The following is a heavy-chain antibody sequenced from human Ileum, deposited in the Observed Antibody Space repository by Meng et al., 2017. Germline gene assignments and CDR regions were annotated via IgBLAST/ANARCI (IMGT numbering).Heavy chain of an antibody. CDR1: GRSISSSDV. Sequence: QPELQQWGHAREEASVSRSLTCTVSGRSISSSDVWSWVRQPPGKGLLCFAIMNLGGGPNYNPTLKSRVTMSVDKSNDHLSLQLTSVTAADTAVYFRAHKFDSWGQGTLVTVSS. CDR3: AHKFDS. J-gene: IGHJ4*02. CDR2: MNLGGGP. V-gene: IGHV4-4*02.